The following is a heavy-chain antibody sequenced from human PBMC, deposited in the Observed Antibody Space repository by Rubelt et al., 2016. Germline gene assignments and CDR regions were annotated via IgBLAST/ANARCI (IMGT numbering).Heavy chain of an antibody. J-gene: IGHJ4*02. V-gene: IGHV4-34*01. Sequence: QVQLQQWGAGLLKPSETLSLTCAVYGGSFSGYYWSWIRQPPGKGLEWIGEINHSGGTNYNPSLTWRVTISVERAKNQSSLKRSSVTAADTAVYYCAIHGSGAAAGYWGQGTLVTVSS. CDR2: INHSGGT. CDR1: GGSFSGYY. CDR3: AIHGSGAAAGY. D-gene: IGHD6-13*01.